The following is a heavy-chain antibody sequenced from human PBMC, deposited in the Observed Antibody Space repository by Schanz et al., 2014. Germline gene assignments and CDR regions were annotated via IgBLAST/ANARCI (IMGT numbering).Heavy chain of an antibody. CDR3: VSQTGSPNY. V-gene: IGHV3-48*04. Sequence: EVQLVESGGGLVQPGGSLRLSCTASGFTFSSYSMNWVRQAPGKGLEWVSYVSRSTPDIYYADSVKGRFTMSRDNAKNTLYLQMNTLRAEDTAVYFCVSQTGSPNYWGQGTLVTVSS. J-gene: IGHJ4*02. CDR2: VSRSTPDI. CDR1: GFTFSSYS. D-gene: IGHD6-13*01.